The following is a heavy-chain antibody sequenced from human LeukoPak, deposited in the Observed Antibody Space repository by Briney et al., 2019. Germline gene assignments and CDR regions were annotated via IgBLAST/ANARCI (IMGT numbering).Heavy chain of an antibody. J-gene: IGHJ4*01. Sequence: GASVKVSSKASGYTFTVYNMHWGRQAPGQGLEWMGCINPNRGGTNNAQKFQGRVTMTRDTTISTAYMELSRPRSDDTAVYYSVRHANEGFVPYYWEEGTLVSV. CDR3: VRHANEGFVPYY. CDR1: GYTFTVYN. V-gene: IGHV1-2*02. D-gene: IGHD1-1*01. CDR2: INPNRGGT.